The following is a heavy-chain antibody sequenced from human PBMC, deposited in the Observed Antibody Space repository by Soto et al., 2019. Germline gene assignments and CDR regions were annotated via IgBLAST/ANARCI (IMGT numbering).Heavy chain of an antibody. CDR2: IYSGCST. D-gene: IGHD3-10*01. CDR1: GFTVSSNY. V-gene: IGHV3-53*02. J-gene: IGHJ3*02. CDR3: AREDEGMNAFDI. Sequence: EVQLVETGGGLIQPGGSLRLSCAASGFTVSSNYMSWVRQAPGKGLEWVSVIYSGCSTYYADSVKGRFTISRDNSKNTLYLQMNSLRAEDTAVYYCAREDEGMNAFDIWGQGTMVTVSS.